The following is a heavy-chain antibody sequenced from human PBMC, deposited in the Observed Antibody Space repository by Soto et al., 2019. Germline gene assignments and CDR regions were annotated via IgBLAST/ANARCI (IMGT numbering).Heavy chain of an antibody. Sequence: GGSLRLSCAASEFPVTTNYLTWVRQAPGKGLEWVSLLYSTNVAHYADSVRGRFTIPRDISKNMFYLEMNSLRAEDTAVYYCGRNPFGVSSDGVVVWGQGTLVTVSS. J-gene: IGHJ4*02. V-gene: IGHV3-53*01. CDR3: GRNPFGVSSDGVVV. CDR2: LYSTNVA. CDR1: EFPVTTNY. D-gene: IGHD3-3*01.